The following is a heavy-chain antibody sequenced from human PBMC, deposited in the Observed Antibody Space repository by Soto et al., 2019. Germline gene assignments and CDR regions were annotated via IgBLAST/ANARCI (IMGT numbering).Heavy chain of an antibody. D-gene: IGHD5-18*01. J-gene: IGHJ4*02. CDR1: GFTFDDYT. V-gene: IGHV3-43*01. CDR3: AKDNHVDTAMVTFHYFDY. Sequence: GGSLRLSCAASGFTFDDYTMHWVRQAPGKGLEWVSLISWDGGSTYYADSVKGRFTISRDNSKNSLYLQMNSLRTEDTALYYCAKDNHVDTAMVTFHYFDYWGQGTLVTVSS. CDR2: ISWDGGST.